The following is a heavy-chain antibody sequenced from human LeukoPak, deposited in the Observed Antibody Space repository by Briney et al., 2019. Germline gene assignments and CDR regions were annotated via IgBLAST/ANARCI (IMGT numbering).Heavy chain of an antibody. Sequence: GGSLRLSCAASGFTFSSYSMNWVRQAPGKGLEWVSYISSSSSTIYYADSVKGRFTISRDNAKNSLYLQMNSLRAEDTAVYYCASPWSRALGHALSGSSWYMVPDAFDIWGQGTMVTVSS. D-gene: IGHD6-13*01. CDR1: GFTFSSYS. CDR2: ISSSSSTI. V-gene: IGHV3-48*01. CDR3: ASPWSRALGHALSGSSWYMVPDAFDI. J-gene: IGHJ3*02.